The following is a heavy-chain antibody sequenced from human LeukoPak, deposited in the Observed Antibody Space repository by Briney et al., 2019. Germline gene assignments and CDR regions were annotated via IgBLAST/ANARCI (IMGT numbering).Heavy chain of an antibody. J-gene: IGHJ3*02. V-gene: IGHV3-9*01. CDR2: ISWSSGII. CDR1: GFIFDDHG. CDR3: ARDRDQLQAADAFDI. Sequence: PGGSLRLSCAASGFIFDDHGMHWVRQAPGKGLEWVSGISWSSGIIGYADSVKGRFTISRDNAKNSLYLQMESLRAEDTAVYYCARDRDQLQAADAFDIWGQGTMVTVSS. D-gene: IGHD2-2*01.